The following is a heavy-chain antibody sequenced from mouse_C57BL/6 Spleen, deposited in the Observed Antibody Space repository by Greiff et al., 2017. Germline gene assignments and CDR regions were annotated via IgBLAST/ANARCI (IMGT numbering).Heavy chain of an antibody. J-gene: IGHJ4*01. D-gene: IGHD2-4*01. CDR1: GYTFTSYD. V-gene: IGHV1-85*01. Sequence: VQVVESGPELVKPGASVKLSCKASGYTFTSYDLNWVKQRPGQGLEWIGWIYPSDGSTKYNEKFKGKATFAVDTSSSTAYMELHSLTSEDSAVYVCARAYDYIYAMDYWGQGTSVTVSS. CDR3: ARAYDYIYAMDY. CDR2: IYPSDGST.